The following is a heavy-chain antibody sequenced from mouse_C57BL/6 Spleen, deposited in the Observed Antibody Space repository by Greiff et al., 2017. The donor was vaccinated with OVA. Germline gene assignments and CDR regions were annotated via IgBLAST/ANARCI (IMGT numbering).Heavy chain of an antibody. V-gene: IGHV1-15*01. CDR2: IDPETGGT. J-gene: IGHJ3*01. CDR3: TRWDSNYVAWFAY. Sequence: VQLQQSGAELVRPGASVTLSCKASGYTFTDYEMHWVKQTPVHGLEWIGAIDPETGGTAYNQKFKGKAILTADKSSSTAYMELRSLTSEDSAVYYCTRWDSNYVAWFAYWGQGTLVTVSA. CDR1: GYTFTDYE. D-gene: IGHD2-5*01.